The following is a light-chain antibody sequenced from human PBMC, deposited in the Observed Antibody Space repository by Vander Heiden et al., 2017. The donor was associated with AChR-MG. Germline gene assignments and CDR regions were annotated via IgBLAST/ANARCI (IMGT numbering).Light chain of an antibody. J-gene: IGKJ3*01. CDR2: ASS. CDR1: QNVGDY. Sequence: DIQMTQSPSSLSASIADRITFTCRASQNVGDYLNWYQQKPGKAPKLLIHASSSLQSGVPSRFSGSGSGTEFTLTINSLQPEDFAVYYCQQSYRIPFTFGHGTKVNIK. CDR3: QQSYRIPFT. V-gene: IGKV1-39*01.